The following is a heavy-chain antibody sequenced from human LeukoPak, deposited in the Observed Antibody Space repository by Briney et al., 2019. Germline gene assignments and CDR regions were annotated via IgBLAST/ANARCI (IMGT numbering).Heavy chain of an antibody. CDR2: IIPILGIA. CDR1: GGTFSSYA. D-gene: IGHD4-23*01. CDR3: ARTRLNDYGGFYYYYGMDV. V-gene: IGHV1-69*04. Sequence: SVKVSCKASGGTFSSYAISWVRQAPGQGLEWTGRIIPILGIANYAQKFQGRVTITADKSTSTAYMELGSLRSEDTAVYYCARTRLNDYGGFYYYYGMDVWGQGTTVTVSS. J-gene: IGHJ6*02.